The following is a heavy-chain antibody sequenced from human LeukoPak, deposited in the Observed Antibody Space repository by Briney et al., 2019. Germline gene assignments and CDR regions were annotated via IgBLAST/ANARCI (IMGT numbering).Heavy chain of an antibody. J-gene: IGHJ3*02. Sequence: GSLRLSCAASGFTFSSYAMSWVRQAPGKGLEWIGEINHSGSTNYNPSLKSRVTISVDTSKNQFSLKLSSVTAADTAVYYCARRGLIAARRGAFDIWGQGTMVTVSS. CDR3: ARRGLIAARRGAFDI. D-gene: IGHD6-6*01. CDR2: INHSGST. CDR1: GFTFSSYA. V-gene: IGHV4-34*01.